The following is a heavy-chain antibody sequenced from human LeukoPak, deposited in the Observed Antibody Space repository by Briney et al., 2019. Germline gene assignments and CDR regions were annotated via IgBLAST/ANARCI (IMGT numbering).Heavy chain of an antibody. CDR3: ARDGITMVRGVIYYYYGMDV. V-gene: IGHV4-61*08. D-gene: IGHD3-10*01. CDR2: IYYSGST. Sequence: SETLSLTCTVSGGSISSGGYYWTWIRQLPGKGLEWIGHIYYSGSTNYNPSLKSRVTISVDTSKNQFSLKLSSVTAADTAVYYCARDGITMVRGVIYYYYGMDVWGQGTTVTVSS. CDR1: GGSISSGGYY. J-gene: IGHJ6*02.